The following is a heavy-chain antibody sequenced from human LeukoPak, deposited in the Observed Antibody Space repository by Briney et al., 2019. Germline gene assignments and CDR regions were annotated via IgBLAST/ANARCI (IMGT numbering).Heavy chain of an antibody. CDR3: ATAAYYDSSGTS. CDR2: FDPEDGET. V-gene: IGHV1-24*01. Sequence: ASVKVSCKASGYTFTSYAMNWVRQAPGKGLEWMGGFDPEDGETIYAQKFQGRVTMTEDTSTDTAYMELSSLRSEDTAVYYCATAAYYDSSGTSWGQGTLVTVSS. J-gene: IGHJ5*02. D-gene: IGHD3-22*01. CDR1: GYTFTSYA.